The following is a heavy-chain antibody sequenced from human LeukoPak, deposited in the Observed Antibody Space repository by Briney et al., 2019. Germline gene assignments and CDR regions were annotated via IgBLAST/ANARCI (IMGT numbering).Heavy chain of an antibody. J-gene: IGHJ3*02. V-gene: IGHV3-7*01. CDR3: ARDHCSGGSCYSLADAFDI. CDR2: IKQDGTEK. CDR1: GFTFSSYA. Sequence: GGSLRLSCAASGFTFSSYAMSWVRQAPGKGLEWVANIKQDGTEKYYVDSVKGRLTISRDNAKNSLYLQMNSLRAEDTAVYYCARDHCSGGSCYSLADAFDIWGQGTLVTVSS. D-gene: IGHD2-15*01.